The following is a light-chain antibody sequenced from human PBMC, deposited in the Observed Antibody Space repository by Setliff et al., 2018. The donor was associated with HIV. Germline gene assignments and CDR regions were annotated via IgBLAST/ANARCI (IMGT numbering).Light chain of an antibody. V-gene: IGLV2-14*01. Sequence: QSALTQPASVSGSPGQSITISCTGTSSDVGGYNHVSWYQQHPGKAPKVMIYDASNRPSGVSYRFSGSKSGNTASLTISGLQAEDEADYYCSSYTSSSTLVVFGGGTKVTVL. CDR1: SSDVGGYNH. CDR2: DAS. CDR3: SSYTSSSTLVV. J-gene: IGLJ2*01.